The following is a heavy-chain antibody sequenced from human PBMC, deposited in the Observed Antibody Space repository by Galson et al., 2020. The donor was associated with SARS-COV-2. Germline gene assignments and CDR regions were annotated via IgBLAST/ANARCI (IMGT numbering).Heavy chain of an antibody. CDR1: GFTFSDYY. D-gene: IGHD3-9*01. J-gene: IGHJ4*02. Sequence: GESLKISCAASGFTFSDYYMSWIRQAPGNGLEWVSYISSSGSTIYYADSVKGRFTISRDNAKNSLYLQMNSLRAEDTAVYYCARGTVDYDILTGYSRGYYFDYWGQGTLVTVSS. CDR3: ARGTVDYDILTGYSRGYYFDY. CDR2: ISSSGSTI. V-gene: IGHV3-11*01.